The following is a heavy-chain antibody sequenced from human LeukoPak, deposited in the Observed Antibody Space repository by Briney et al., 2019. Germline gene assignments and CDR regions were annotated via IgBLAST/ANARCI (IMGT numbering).Heavy chain of an antibody. CDR2: IYKSGNT. J-gene: IGHJ3*02. Sequence: SETLSLICTVSGYSIRTDYYWGWIRQPPGKGPEWIGTIYKSGNTYYNPSLRSRVTISVDTSKNQFSLKLSSVTAADTAVYFCARGPYSYDSSCAFDIWGQETMVTVSS. CDR1: GYSIRTDYY. V-gene: IGHV4-38-2*02. CDR3: ARGPYSYDSSCAFDI. D-gene: IGHD3-22*01.